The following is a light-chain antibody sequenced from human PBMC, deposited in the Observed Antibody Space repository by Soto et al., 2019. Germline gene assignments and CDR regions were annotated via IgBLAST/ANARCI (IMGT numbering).Light chain of an antibody. CDR2: RDT. CDR1: SSNIGAGYD. J-gene: IGLJ2*01. Sequence: QSVLTQPPSVSGAPGQRITISCTGSSSNIGAGYDLHWYQQLPGTAPKLLIYRDTNRPSGVPDRFSGSKSGTSASLAITGLQADDEADYYCQSYDSSLSGVVFGGGTKLTVL. CDR3: QSYDSSLSGVV. V-gene: IGLV1-40*01.